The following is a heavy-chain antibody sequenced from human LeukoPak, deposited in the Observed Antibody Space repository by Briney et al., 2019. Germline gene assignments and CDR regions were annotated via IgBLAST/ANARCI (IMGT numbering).Heavy chain of an antibody. Sequence: MASETLSLTCTVSGSSISSYYWSWVRQHPGKGQEWIGYIYYSGSTNYNPSLKSRVTISVDTSRNQFSLKLSSVTAADTAVYFCARGGRLLGKFDYWGQGTLVTVSS. CDR1: GSSISSYY. J-gene: IGHJ4*02. CDR3: ARGGRLLGKFDY. CDR2: IYYSGST. D-gene: IGHD3-22*01. V-gene: IGHV4-59*01.